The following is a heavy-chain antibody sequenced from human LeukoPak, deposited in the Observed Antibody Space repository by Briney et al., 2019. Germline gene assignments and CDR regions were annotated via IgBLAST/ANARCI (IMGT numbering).Heavy chain of an antibody. CDR2: IRYDGSNK. Sequence: PGGSLRLSCAASGFTFSSYGMHWVRQAPGKGLEWVAFIRYDGSNKYYADSVKGRFTISRDNSKNTLYLQMNSLRAEDTAVYYCAKDLIAAQYYYYYYMDVWGKGTTVTVSS. CDR1: GFTFSSYG. CDR3: AKDLIAAQYYYYYYMDV. V-gene: IGHV3-30*02. D-gene: IGHD6-6*01. J-gene: IGHJ6*03.